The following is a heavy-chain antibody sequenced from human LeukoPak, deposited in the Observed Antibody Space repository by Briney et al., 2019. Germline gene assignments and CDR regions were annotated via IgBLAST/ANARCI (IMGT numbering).Heavy chain of an antibody. Sequence: PGGSLRLSCAASGFTFSNYGMTWVRQAPGKGLEWVSAISGSGGSTYYADSVKGRFTISRDNSKNTLYLQMNSLRAEDTAVYYCARGTRGGYYCGDGVCPGYYYYYMDVWGKGTTVTVSS. J-gene: IGHJ6*03. CDR1: GFTFSNYG. D-gene: IGHD2-8*01. V-gene: IGHV3-23*01. CDR3: ARGTRGGYYCGDGVCPGYYYYYMDV. CDR2: ISGSGGST.